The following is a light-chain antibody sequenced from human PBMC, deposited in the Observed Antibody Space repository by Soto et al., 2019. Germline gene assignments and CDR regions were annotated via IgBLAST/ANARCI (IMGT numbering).Light chain of an antibody. V-gene: IGKV1-33*01. CDR3: QQYEDLPLT. CDR2: DAS. Sequence: DIQMTQSQSSLSASVGDRVTITCQASQDISNYLNWYQQKPGKAPKLLIFDASNVETGVPSRFSGSGSGTDFTFTIHSLQPEDAATYYCQQYEDLPLTFGGGTKVDNK. J-gene: IGKJ4*01. CDR1: QDISNY.